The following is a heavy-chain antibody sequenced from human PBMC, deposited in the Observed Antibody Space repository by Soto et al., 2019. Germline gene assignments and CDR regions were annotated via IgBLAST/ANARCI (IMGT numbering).Heavy chain of an antibody. Sequence: SETLSLTCAVSGYSISSGYYWGWIRQPPGKGLEWIGSIYHSGSTYYNPSLKSRVTISVDTSKNQFSLKLSSVTAADTAVYYCASQARSYDFWSCYYREIDYWGQGTLIVFSS. CDR1: GYSISSGYY. D-gene: IGHD3-3*01. CDR2: IYHSGST. CDR3: ASQARSYDFWSCYYREIDY. J-gene: IGHJ4*02. V-gene: IGHV4-38-2*01.